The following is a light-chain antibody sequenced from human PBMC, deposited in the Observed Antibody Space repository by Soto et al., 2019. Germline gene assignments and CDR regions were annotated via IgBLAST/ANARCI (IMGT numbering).Light chain of an antibody. CDR1: SSDVGSYKY. J-gene: IGLJ2*01. CDR2: EVS. CDR3: ISYTTSSTVL. Sequence: SALTQPASVSGSPGQSITISCTGTSSDVGSYKYVSWYQHYPGKAPKLIIYEVSNRPSGVSDRFSGSKSGNTASLTISGLQAEDEADYYCISYTTSSTVLFGGGTKVTVL. V-gene: IGLV2-14*01.